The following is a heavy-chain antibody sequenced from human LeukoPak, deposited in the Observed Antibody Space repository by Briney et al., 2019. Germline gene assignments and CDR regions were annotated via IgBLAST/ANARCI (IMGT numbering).Heavy chain of an antibody. Sequence: PWETLSLTCTVSGYSISSGYYWGWIRQPPGKGLEWIGSIYHSGVTYYNPSLKSRVTISVDTSKNQFSLKLNSVTAADTAVYYCARGTVAFDFWGQGTLVTVSS. D-gene: IGHD4-23*01. CDR3: ARGTVAFDF. J-gene: IGHJ4*02. CDR1: GYSISSGYY. V-gene: IGHV4-38-2*02. CDR2: IYHSGVT.